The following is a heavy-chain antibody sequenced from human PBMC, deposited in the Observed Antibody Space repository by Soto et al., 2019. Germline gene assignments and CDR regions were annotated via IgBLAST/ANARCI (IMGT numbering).Heavy chain of an antibody. CDR2: IYYSGST. CDR1: GGSISSGGYY. CDR3: ARVSGSGSYYTGGDRFDY. J-gene: IGHJ4*02. V-gene: IGHV4-31*03. D-gene: IGHD3-10*01. Sequence: QVQLQESGPGLVKPSQTLSLTCTVSGGSISSGGYYWSWIRQHPGKGLEWIGYIYYSGSTYYNPSLKSRVTISVDTSKNQFSLKLSSVTAADTAVYYCARVSGSGSYYTGGDRFDYWGQGTLVTVSS.